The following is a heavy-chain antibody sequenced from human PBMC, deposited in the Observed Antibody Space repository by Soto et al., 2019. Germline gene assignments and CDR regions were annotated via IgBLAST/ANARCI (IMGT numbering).Heavy chain of an antibody. D-gene: IGHD5-12*01. V-gene: IGHV4-30-4*01. J-gene: IGHJ4*02. Sequence: QVQLQESGPGLVKPSQTLSLTCTVSSGSISSGDYYWSWIRQPPGKGLEWIGYIYYSGSTYYNPSLKSRVIISLDTSKNQFSLKLSSVTAADTAVYYCARGGWGDPHLIDYWGQGTLVTVSS. CDR1: SGSISSGDYY. CDR3: ARGGWGDPHLIDY. CDR2: IYYSGST.